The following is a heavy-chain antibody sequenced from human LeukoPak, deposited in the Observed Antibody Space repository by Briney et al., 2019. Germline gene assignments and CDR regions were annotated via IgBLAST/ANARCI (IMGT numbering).Heavy chain of an antibody. V-gene: IGHV4-34*01. CDR3: TRMTTGHDY. D-gene: IGHD4-17*01. CDR2: INHSGYT. CDR1: GVSFNDYY. J-gene: IGHJ4*02. Sequence: SEALSLTCAASGVSFNDYYWSWVRQTPGKGLEWIGEINHSGYTNDSPSLKSRVTISIDTSRKQFSLNLRSVTVADTGIYYCTRMTTGHDYWGQGTLVTVSS.